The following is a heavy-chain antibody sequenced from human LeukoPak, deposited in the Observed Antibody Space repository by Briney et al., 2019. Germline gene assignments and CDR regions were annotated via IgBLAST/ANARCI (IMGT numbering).Heavy chain of an antibody. D-gene: IGHD3-10*01. CDR2: IHPRSGET. V-gene: IGHV1-2*02. CDR1: GYSFTAFY. CDR3: ARDGEYGTGSYYRGYFDY. Sequence: GASVKVSCKASGYSFTAFYIHWVRQAPGQGLEWMGWIHPRSGETNYAYKFRGRVTMTRDTSISTTYMDLGSLGSDDTAVYYCARDGEYGTGSYYRGYFDYWGQGTLVTVSS. J-gene: IGHJ4*02.